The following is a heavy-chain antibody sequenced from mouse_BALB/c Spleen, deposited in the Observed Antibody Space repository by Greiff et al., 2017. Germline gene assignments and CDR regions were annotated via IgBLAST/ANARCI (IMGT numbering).Heavy chain of an antibody. Sequence: QVQLQQSGAELAKPGASVKMSCKASGYTFTSYWMHWVKQRPGQGLEWIGYINPSTGYTEYNQKFKDKATLTADKSSSTAYMQLSSLTSEDSAVYYCAGDGYYFDYWGQGTTLTVSS. V-gene: IGHV1-7*01. D-gene: IGHD2-3*01. CDR3: AGDGYYFDY. CDR2: INPSTGYT. CDR1: GYTFTSYW. J-gene: IGHJ2*01.